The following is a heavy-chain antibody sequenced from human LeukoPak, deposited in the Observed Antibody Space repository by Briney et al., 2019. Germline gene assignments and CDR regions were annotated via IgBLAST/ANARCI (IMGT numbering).Heavy chain of an antibody. Sequence: PSQTLSLTCTVSGGSISSGSYYWSWIRQPPGKGLEWIGYIYYSGSTNYNPSLKSRVTISVDTSKNQFSLKLSSVTAADTAVYYCARGARKTYCGGDCYSVAFDIWGQGTMVTVSS. CDR3: ARGARKTYCGGDCYSVAFDI. D-gene: IGHD2-21*01. V-gene: IGHV4-61*01. CDR1: GGSISSGSYY. J-gene: IGHJ3*02. CDR2: IYYSGST.